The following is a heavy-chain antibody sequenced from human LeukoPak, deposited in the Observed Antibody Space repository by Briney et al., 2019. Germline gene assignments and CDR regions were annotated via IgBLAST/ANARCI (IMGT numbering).Heavy chain of an antibody. Sequence: GRSLRLSCAASGFTFSSYGMHWVRQAPGKGLEWVSDISYDGSNKYYADSVKGRFTISRDNSKNTLYLQMNSLRGEDTAVYYCAKEGSQLVGNWFDPWGQGTLVTVSS. CDR1: GFTFSSYG. D-gene: IGHD6-6*01. J-gene: IGHJ5*02. V-gene: IGHV3-30*18. CDR2: ISYDGSNK. CDR3: AKEGSQLVGNWFDP.